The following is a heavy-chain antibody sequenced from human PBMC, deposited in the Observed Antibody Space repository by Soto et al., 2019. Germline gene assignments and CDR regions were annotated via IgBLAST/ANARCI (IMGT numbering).Heavy chain of an antibody. J-gene: IGHJ6*01. V-gene: IGHV1-18*01. CDR1: GYTFSSYG. CDR2: ISPYDDYT. CDR3: GRGGYYDSSGSRNYDFCGLDV. Sequence: QVHLVQSGGEVKKPGASVKVFCKTSGYTFSSYGVNWVRQAPGRGLEWMGWISPYDDYTDYAQKFQGRVSLSTDTAPKTAHMELRSMRSEDRAVYYCGRGGYYDSSGSRNYDFCGLDVWGQGTKVIVSS. D-gene: IGHD3-22*01.